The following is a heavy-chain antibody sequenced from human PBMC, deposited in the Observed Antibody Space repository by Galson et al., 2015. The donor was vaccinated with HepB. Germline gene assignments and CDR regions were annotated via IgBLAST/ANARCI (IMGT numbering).Heavy chain of an antibody. V-gene: IGHV3-33*01. CDR1: GFTFSSVG. CDR2: IWYDGNNK. D-gene: IGHD1-1*01. Sequence: SLRLSCATSGFTFSSVGMHWVRQAPGKGLEWVAVIWYDGNNKFYTDSVKGRFTISRDNSNNTLYLQMNSLRAEDTAVYYCAREDWNDFYYFDYWGQGTLVTVSS. J-gene: IGHJ4*02. CDR3: AREDWNDFYYFDY.